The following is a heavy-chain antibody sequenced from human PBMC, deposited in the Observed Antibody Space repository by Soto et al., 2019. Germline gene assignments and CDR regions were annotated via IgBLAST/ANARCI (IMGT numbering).Heavy chain of an antibody. CDR3: ARGRGYSLIPVVDDAVDV. D-gene: IGHD5-12*01. Sequence: QVQLVQSGGEVKKPGASVKVSCKASGYSFTGYGINWVRQAPGQGPEWLGRITTYNGDTNYAQNFQGRLTMTTDTNTSTTSMELRSLRSDDTAVYYCARGRGYSLIPVVDDAVDVWGQGTLVTVSS. CDR1: GYSFTGYG. J-gene: IGHJ3*01. V-gene: IGHV1-18*04. CDR2: ITTYNGDT.